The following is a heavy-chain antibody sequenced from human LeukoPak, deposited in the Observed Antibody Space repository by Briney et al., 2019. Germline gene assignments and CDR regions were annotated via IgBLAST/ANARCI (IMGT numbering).Heavy chain of an antibody. CDR1: GFTFSTYG. CDR3: ANPEWGTYLVGFDY. CDR2: IRYDGSEG. D-gene: IGHD1-26*01. J-gene: IGHJ4*02. Sequence: GGSLRLSCAASGFTFSTYGMHWVRQAPGKGLDWVAFIRYDGSEGYYADSVKDRFTVSRDNSKNRMYLQMNSLRAEDTAVYFCANPEWGTYLVGFDYWGQGTLVTVSS. V-gene: IGHV3-30*02.